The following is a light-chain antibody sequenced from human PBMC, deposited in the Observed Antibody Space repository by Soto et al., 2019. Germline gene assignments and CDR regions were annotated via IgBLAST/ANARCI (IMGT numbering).Light chain of an antibody. CDR3: QSYDSSLGGWV. J-gene: IGLJ3*02. CDR1: SSNIGAGYD. Sequence: QSVLTQPPSVSGAPGQRVTISCTGSSSNIGAGYDVHWYQQLPGTAPKLLIYGNSNRPSGVPDRFSGSKSGTSASLAITGLQAGDEADYYCQSYDSSLGGWVFGGGTKLTVL. V-gene: IGLV1-40*01. CDR2: GNS.